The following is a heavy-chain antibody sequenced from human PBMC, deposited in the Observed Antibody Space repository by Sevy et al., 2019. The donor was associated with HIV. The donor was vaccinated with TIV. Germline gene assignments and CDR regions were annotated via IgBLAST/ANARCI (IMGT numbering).Heavy chain of an antibody. Sequence: GGSLRLSCAASGFTFSSYAMHWVRQAPGKGLEWVAVISYDGSNKYYADSVKARFTISRDTSKNTLDLQMNSLRAEDTAVYYCAKDPLTRYYFDYWGQGTLVTVSS. CDR3: AKDPLTRYYFDY. CDR1: GFTFSSYA. V-gene: IGHV3-30*04. CDR2: ISYDGSNK. J-gene: IGHJ4*02.